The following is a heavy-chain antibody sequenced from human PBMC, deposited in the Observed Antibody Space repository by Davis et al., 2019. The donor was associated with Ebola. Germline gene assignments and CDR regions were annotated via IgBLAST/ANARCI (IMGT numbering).Heavy chain of an antibody. D-gene: IGHD4-17*01. Sequence: SVKVSCKASGGTFSSYAISWVRQAPGQGLEWMGGIIPIFGTANYAQKFQGRVTITADESTSTAYMELSSLRSEDTAVYYCARVGAMTTVTEFDYWGQGTLVTVSS. CDR2: IIPIFGTA. CDR3: ARVGAMTTVTEFDY. CDR1: GGTFSSYA. J-gene: IGHJ4*02. V-gene: IGHV1-69*13.